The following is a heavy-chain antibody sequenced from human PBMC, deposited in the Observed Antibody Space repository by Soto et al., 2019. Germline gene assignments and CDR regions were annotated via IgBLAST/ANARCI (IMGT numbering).Heavy chain of an antibody. CDR3: ARGPFGYSSSWLKWFET. Sequence: LSLTCAVSGGSISSGGYSWSWIRQPPGKGLEWIGYIYHSGSTYYNPSLKSRVTISVDRSKNQFSLKLSSVTAADTAVYYCARGPFGYSSSWLKWFETWEQGTLVVVSS. CDR1: GGSISSGGYS. V-gene: IGHV4-30-2*01. CDR2: IYHSGST. D-gene: IGHD6-13*01. J-gene: IGHJ5*02.